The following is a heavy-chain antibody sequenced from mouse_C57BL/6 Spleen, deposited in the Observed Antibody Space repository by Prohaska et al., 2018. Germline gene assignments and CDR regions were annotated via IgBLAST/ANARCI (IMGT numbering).Heavy chain of an antibody. CDR2: IDPSDSYT. D-gene: IGHD1-1*01. CDR1: GYTFTSYW. J-gene: IGHJ4*01. Sequence: QVQLQQPGAELVMPGASVKLSCKASGYTFTSYWMHWMNQGPGHGLEWIGEIDPSDSYTNYNQKFKGKATLTVDKSSSTAYMQLSSLTSEDSAVYYCARGSSMDYAMDYWGQGTSVTVSS. CDR3: ARGSSMDYAMDY. V-gene: IGHV1-69*01.